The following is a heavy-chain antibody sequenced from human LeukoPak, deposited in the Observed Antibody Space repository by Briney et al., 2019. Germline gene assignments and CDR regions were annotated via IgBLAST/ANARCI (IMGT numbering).Heavy chain of an antibody. J-gene: IGHJ4*02. CDR1: GGSFSGYY. Sequence: PSETLSLTCAVYGGSFSGYYWRWIRQPPGKGVEWIGEINHSGSTNYNPSLKSRVNISVEKYKKKFSLKLSSVTAADTAVYYCAGASSSSYFDYWGQGTLVTVSS. V-gene: IGHV4-34*01. CDR2: INHSGST. CDR3: AGASSSSYFDY. D-gene: IGHD6-13*01.